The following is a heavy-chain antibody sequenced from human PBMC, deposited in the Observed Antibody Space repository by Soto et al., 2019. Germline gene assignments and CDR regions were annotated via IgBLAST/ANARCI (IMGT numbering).Heavy chain of an antibody. D-gene: IGHD1-26*01. CDR3: ARVGSGGYNWWFDP. Sequence: PSETLSLTCAVSGGSISSYYWSWIRQPPGKGLEWIGYIYYSGSTNYNPSLKSRVTISVDTSKNQFSLKLSSVTAADTAVYYCARVGSGGYNWWFDPWGQGTLVTVSS. CDR2: IYYSGST. CDR1: GGSISSYY. J-gene: IGHJ5*02. V-gene: IGHV4-59*01.